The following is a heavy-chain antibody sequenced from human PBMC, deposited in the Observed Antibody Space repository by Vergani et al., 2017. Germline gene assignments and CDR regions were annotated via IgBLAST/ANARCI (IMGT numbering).Heavy chain of an antibody. CDR1: GFTFSTYG. CDR2: ISYDGSNK. J-gene: IGHJ2*01. V-gene: IGHV3-30*18. CDR3: AKDGGYGDSYFDL. D-gene: IGHD4-17*01. Sequence: VQLVESGGGLIQPGGSLRLSCAASGFTFSTYGMHWVRQAPGKGLEWVAVISYDGSNKYYADSVKGRFTISRDNSKNTLYVQMNSLRAEDTAVYYCAKDGGYGDSYFDLWGRGTLVTVSS.